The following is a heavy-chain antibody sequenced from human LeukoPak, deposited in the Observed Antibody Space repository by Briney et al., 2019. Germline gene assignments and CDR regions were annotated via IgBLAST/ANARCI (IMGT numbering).Heavy chain of an antibody. V-gene: IGHV3-23*01. CDR3: AKDYYDSSGPSYYFDY. Sequence: GGSLRLSCAASGFTFSSYAMSWVRQAPGKGLEWVSAISGSGGSTYYADSVKGRFTISRDNSKNTLYLQMNSLRAEDTVVYYCAKDYYDSSGPSYYFDYWGQGTLVTVSS. D-gene: IGHD3-22*01. J-gene: IGHJ4*02. CDR1: GFTFSSYA. CDR2: ISGSGGST.